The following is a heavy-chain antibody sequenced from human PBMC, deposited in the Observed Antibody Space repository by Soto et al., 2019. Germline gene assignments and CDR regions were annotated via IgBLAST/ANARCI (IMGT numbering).Heavy chain of an antibody. CDR3: AKDPGFDP. J-gene: IGHJ5*02. V-gene: IGHV3-30*18. Sequence: AGGSLRLSCAASGFTFSSYGMHWVRQAPGKGLEWVAVISYDGSNKYYADSVKGRFTISRDNSKNTLYLQMNSLRAEDTAVYYCAKDPGFDPWGQGTLVTVSS. CDR2: ISYDGSNK. CDR1: GFTFSSYG.